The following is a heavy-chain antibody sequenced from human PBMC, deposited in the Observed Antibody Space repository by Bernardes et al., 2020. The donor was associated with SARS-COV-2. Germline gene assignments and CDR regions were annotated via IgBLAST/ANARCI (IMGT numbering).Heavy chain of an antibody. D-gene: IGHD1-1*01. CDR1: GFTFSSYS. Sequence: GGSLRLSCAASGFTFSSYSMNWVRQAPGKGLEWVSYISSSSSTIYYADSVKGRFTISRDNAKNSLYLQMNSLRAEDTAVYYCARRGTTGTTPKNLYYYYYMDVWGKGTTVTVSS. CDR2: ISSSSSTI. V-gene: IGHV3-48*04. J-gene: IGHJ6*03. CDR3: ARRGTTGTTPKNLYYYYYMDV.